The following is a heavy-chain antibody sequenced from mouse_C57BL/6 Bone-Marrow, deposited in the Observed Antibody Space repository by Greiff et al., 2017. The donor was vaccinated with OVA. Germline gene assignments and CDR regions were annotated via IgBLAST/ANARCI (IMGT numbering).Heavy chain of an antibody. CDR2: INPNNGGT. CDR1: GYTFTDYN. J-gene: IGHJ4*01. V-gene: IGHV1-18*01. D-gene: IGHD2-4*01. Sequence: VHVKQSGPELVKPGASVKIPCKASGYTFTDYNMDWVKQSHGKSLEWIGDINPNNGGTIYNQKFKGKATLTVDKSSSTAYMELRSLTSEDTAVYYCASMITTGYYYAMDYWGQGTSVTVSS. CDR3: ASMITTGYYYAMDY.